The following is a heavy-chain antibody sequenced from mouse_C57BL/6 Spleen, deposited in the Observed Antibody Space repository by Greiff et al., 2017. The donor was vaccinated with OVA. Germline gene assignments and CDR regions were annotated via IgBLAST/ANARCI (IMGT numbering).Heavy chain of an antibody. Sequence: QVHVKQSGAELARPGASVKLSCKASGYTFTSYGISWVKQRTGQGLEWIGEIYPRSGNTYYNEKFKGKATLTADKSSSTAYMELRSLTSEDSAVYFCAREWLPHYFDYWGQGTTLTVSS. J-gene: IGHJ2*01. CDR3: AREWLPHYFDY. CDR2: IYPRSGNT. V-gene: IGHV1-81*01. D-gene: IGHD2-2*01. CDR1: GYTFTSYG.